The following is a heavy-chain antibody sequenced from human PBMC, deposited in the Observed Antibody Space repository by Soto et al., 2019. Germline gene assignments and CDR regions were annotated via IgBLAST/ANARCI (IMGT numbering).Heavy chain of an antibody. V-gene: IGHV3-15*02. D-gene: IGHD3-16*02. CDR2: ILSVSDGERT. Sequence: DVQLVESGGALVKPGGSLRLSCAASGITLSNSWMSWVRQAPGGGLEWVARILSVSDGERTDYAAPVRGRFSISRDDSKITLHLEMNTLKTEDTGVYYCYTYDYIRGSDRYRWAYWGQGTPVTVSS. CDR1: GITLSNSW. CDR3: YTYDYIRGSDRYRWAY. J-gene: IGHJ4*02.